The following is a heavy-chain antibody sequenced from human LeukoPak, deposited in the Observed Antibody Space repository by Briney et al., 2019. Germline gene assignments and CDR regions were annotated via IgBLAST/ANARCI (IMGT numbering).Heavy chain of an antibody. CDR3: ARARASSVYWGD. CDR2: VYYSGST. D-gene: IGHD5/OR15-5a*01. CDR1: GGSISSGGYY. J-gene: IGHJ4*02. Sequence: SETLSLTCTVSGGSISSGGYYWSWIRQHPGKGLEWIGYVYYSGSTYYNPSLKSRVTISVDTSKNQFSLKLSSGTAADAAVYYWARARASSVYWGDWGQGTLVTVSS. V-gene: IGHV4-31*03.